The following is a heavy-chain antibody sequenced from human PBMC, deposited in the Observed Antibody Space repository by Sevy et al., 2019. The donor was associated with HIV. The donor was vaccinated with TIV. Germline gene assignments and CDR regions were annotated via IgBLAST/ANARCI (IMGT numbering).Heavy chain of an antibody. V-gene: IGHV3-21*01. CDR1: GFSFQYS. D-gene: IGHD3-22*01. Sequence: GGSLRLSCRVSGFSFQYSMNWVRQAPGKGLEWVSSISSSSNYIYYADSLKGRFTVSRVNAKNSVYLQMNSLRAEDTAVYYCARDRRELSYDSSGYSDAFDIWGQGTLVTVSS. J-gene: IGHJ3*02. CDR3: ARDRRELSYDSSGYSDAFDI. CDR2: ISSSSNYI.